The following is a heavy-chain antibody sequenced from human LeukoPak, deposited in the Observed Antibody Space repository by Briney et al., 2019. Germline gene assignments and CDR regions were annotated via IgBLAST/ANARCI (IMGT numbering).Heavy chain of an antibody. CDR3: ARHEEEDGYNAKTLDY. Sequence: SETLSLTCTVSGGSISSRNYWGWVRQPPGMGLEWIGAIYYSGNTYYNPSLKSRVTISIDTSQNQFFLRLSSVTAADTAVYYCARHEEEDGYNAKTLDYWGQEALVTVSS. CDR1: GGSISSRNY. CDR2: IYYSGNT. D-gene: IGHD5-24*01. J-gene: IGHJ4*02. V-gene: IGHV4-39*01.